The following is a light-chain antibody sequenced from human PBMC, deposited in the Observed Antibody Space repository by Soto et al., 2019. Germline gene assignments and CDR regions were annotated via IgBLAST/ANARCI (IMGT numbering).Light chain of an antibody. CDR3: QQYNNWPRT. CDR1: QSVSSN. V-gene: IGKV3-15*01. Sequence: EIVMTQSPATLSVSPGERASLSCRASQSVSSNLAWYLQKPGQAPRLLIYGASTRATGIPARFSGSGSGTEFPLTISSLQSEDFVVYYCQQYNNWPRTFGQGTKVEI. CDR2: GAS. J-gene: IGKJ1*01.